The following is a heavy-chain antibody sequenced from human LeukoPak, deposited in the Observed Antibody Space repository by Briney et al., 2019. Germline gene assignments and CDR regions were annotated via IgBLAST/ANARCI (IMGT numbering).Heavy chain of an antibody. CDR2: INHSGST. V-gene: IGHV4-34*01. Sequence: TSETLSLTCAVYGGSFSGYYWSWIRQPPGKGLEWIGEINHSGSTNYNPSLKSRVTISVDTSKNQFSLKLSSVTAADTAVYYCARVRARITMIVVVTDNWFDPWGQGTLVTVSS. J-gene: IGHJ5*02. CDR1: GGSFSGYY. D-gene: IGHD3-22*01. CDR3: ARVRARITMIVVVTDNWFDP.